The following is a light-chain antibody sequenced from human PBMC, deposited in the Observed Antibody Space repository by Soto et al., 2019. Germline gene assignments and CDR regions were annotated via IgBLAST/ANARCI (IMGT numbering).Light chain of an antibody. J-gene: IGKJ5*01. CDR3: QQYKNWPPLIT. CDR2: GAS. V-gene: IGKV3-15*01. Sequence: EIVMTQSPATLSVSPGERATLSCRASQSVSSNLAWYQQKPGQAPRLLIYGASTRDTGIPARFSGSGSGTEFTLTIRSLQSEDFAVYYSQQYKNWPPLITFGQGTRLEIK. CDR1: QSVSSN.